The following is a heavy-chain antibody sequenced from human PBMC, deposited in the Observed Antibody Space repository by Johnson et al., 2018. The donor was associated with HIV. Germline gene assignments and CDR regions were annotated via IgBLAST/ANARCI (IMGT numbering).Heavy chain of an antibody. CDR1: GFTFSDYY. CDR2: ISSSVAII. V-gene: IGHV3-11*04. J-gene: IGHJ3*02. CDR3: ARRTVTALFDI. D-gene: IGHD4-17*01. Sequence: QMQLVESGGGLVKPGGSLRLSCAASGFTFSDYYMTWIRQAPGKGLEWLSFISSSVAIIRYAYSVQGRFTISRDNAKNSLILQMNSLRDEDTAVYYCARRTVTALFDIWGQGTLVTVSS.